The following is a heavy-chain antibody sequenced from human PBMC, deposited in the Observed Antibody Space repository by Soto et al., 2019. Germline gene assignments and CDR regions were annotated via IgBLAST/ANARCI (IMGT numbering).Heavy chain of an antibody. CDR2: IYHTGTT. CDR3: ARVMAAMQNWLDP. CDR1: GGSISSIDYF. V-gene: IGHV4-30-4*01. Sequence: SETLSLTCSVSGGSISSIDYFWSWIRQPPGKGLEWIGFIYHTGTTYYNPSLRSRVTISIDTSKSQFSMKLNSVTAADAAVYYCARVMAAMQNWLDPWGQGTLVTVS. D-gene: IGHD2-2*01. J-gene: IGHJ5*02.